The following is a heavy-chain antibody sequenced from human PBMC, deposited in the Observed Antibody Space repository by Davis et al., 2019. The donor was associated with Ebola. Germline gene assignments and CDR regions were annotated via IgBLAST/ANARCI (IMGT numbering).Heavy chain of an antibody. D-gene: IGHD2-21*02. V-gene: IGHV3-73*01. Sequence: GESLKISCAASGFTFSSYEMNWVRQASGKGLEWVGRIRSKANSYATAYAASVKGRFTISRDDSKNTAYLQMNSLKTEDTAVYYCTSDVQLAYCGGDCYGSVDVWGQGTTVTVSS. CDR3: TSDVQLAYCGGDCYGSVDV. CDR2: IRSKANSYAT. J-gene: IGHJ6*02. CDR1: GFTFSSYE.